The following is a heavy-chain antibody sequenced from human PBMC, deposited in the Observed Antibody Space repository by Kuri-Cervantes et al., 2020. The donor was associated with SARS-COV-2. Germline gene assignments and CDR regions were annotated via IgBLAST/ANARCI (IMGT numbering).Heavy chain of an antibody. CDR1: EGTFSSYA. J-gene: IGHJ5*02. D-gene: IGHD6-13*01. Sequence: SVKVSCKASEGTFSSYAISWVRQAPGQGLEWMGRIIPIFGIANYAQKFQGRVTITADKSTSTAYMELSSLRSEDTAVYYCARDRGYSSSWYKPNWFDPWGQGTLVTVSS. CDR2: IIPIFGIA. V-gene: IGHV1-69*04. CDR3: ARDRGYSSSWYKPNWFDP.